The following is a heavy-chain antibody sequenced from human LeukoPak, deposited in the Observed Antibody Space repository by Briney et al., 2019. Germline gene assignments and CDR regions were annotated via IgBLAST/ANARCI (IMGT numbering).Heavy chain of an antibody. Sequence: GGSLRLSCAASGFTFSGSPILWVRQASGKGLEWVGRIRSKADNYATAYAASVQGRCTISRDDSKSTAYQQLNSLKTEDTAVYYCTQSNYWGQGALVTVSS. J-gene: IGHJ4*02. CDR3: TQSNY. CDR1: GFTFSGSP. CDR2: IRSKADNYAT. V-gene: IGHV3-73*01.